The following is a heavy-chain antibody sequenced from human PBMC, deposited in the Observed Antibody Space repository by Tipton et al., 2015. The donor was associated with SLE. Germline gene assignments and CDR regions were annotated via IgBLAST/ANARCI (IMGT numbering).Heavy chain of an antibody. CDR1: GGSISSSSYY. J-gene: IGHJ4*02. CDR3: AKTGGLRAY. V-gene: IGHV4-39*01. D-gene: IGHD4-17*01. CDR2: IYYSGST. Sequence: TLSLTCTVSGGSISSSSYYWGWIRQPPGKGLEWIGSIYYSGSTYYNPSLKGRVTISVDTSKNQFSLKLSSVTAADTAVYYCAKTGGLRAYWGQGTLVTVSS.